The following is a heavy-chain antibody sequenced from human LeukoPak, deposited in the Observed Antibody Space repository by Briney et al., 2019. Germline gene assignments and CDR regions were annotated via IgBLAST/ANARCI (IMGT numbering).Heavy chain of an antibody. V-gene: IGHV3-21*01. Sequence: GGSLRLSCAASGFTFSYYTVTWVRQAPGKGLEWVSAIMSSGTYIYYADSVKGRFTISRDNAKNSLYLQMNSLRAEDTAVYYCARLREVVIIPAAVDYWGQGTLVTVSS. J-gene: IGHJ4*02. CDR2: IMSSGTYI. CDR3: ARLREVVIIPAAVDY. CDR1: GFTFSYYT. D-gene: IGHD2-2*01.